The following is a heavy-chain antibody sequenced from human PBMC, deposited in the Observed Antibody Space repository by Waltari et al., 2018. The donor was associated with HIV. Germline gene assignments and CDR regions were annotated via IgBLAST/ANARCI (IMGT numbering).Heavy chain of an antibody. Sequence: QVQLMQSGAEVKKPGASVKVSCKASGYTFTSYDINWVRQATGQGLAWMGWMNPNSGNTGYPQKFQGRVTMTRNTSISTAYMELSSLRSEDTAVYYCARGRVQVRGAMYYFDYWGQGTLVTVSS. J-gene: IGHJ4*02. D-gene: IGHD3-10*01. CDR3: ARGRVQVRGAMYYFDY. CDR1: GYTFTSYD. CDR2: MNPNSGNT. V-gene: IGHV1-8*01.